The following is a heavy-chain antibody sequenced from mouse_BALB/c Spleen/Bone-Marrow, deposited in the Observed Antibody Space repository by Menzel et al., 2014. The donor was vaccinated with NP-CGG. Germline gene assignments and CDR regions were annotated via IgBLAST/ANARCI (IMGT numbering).Heavy chain of an antibody. CDR3: ARGGWLRDAMDY. CDR1: GYTFTSYY. CDR2: IYPGNVNT. J-gene: IGHJ4*01. Sequence: QVQLKQSGPELVKPGASVRMSCKASGYTFTSYYIHWVKQRPGQGLEWIGWIYPGNVNTKYNEKFKGKATLTADKSSSTAYMQLSSLTSEDSAVYFCARGGWLRDAMDYWGQGTSVTVSS. V-gene: IGHV1S56*01. D-gene: IGHD2-2*01.